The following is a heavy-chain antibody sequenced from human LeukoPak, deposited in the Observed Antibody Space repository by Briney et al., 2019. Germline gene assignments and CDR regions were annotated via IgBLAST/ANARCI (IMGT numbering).Heavy chain of an antibody. CDR3: ARDPYDYVWGSYRYTFNWFDP. D-gene: IGHD3-16*02. CDR2: INTNTGNP. CDR1: GYTFTSYA. Sequence: ASVKVSCKASGYTFTSYAMNWGRQAPGQGLEWMGWINTNTGNPTYAQGFTGRFVFSLDTSVSTAYLQISSLKAEDTAVYYCARDPYDYVWGSYRYTFNWFDPWGQGTLVTVSS. V-gene: IGHV7-4-1*02. J-gene: IGHJ5*02.